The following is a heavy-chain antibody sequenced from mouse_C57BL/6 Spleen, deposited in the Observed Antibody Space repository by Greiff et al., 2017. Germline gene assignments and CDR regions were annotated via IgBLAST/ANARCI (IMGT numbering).Heavy chain of an antibody. CDR3: ARSGYYGTRGYFDY. V-gene: IGHV1-53*01. D-gene: IGHD1-1*01. Sequence: QVQLQQSGTELVKPGASVKLSCKASGYTFTSYWLHWVKQRPGQGLEWIGNINPSNGGTNYNEKFKSKATLTVDKSSSTAYMQLSSLTSEDSAVYYCARSGYYGTRGYFDYWGQGTTLTVAS. J-gene: IGHJ2*01. CDR1: GYTFTSYW. CDR2: INPSNGGT.